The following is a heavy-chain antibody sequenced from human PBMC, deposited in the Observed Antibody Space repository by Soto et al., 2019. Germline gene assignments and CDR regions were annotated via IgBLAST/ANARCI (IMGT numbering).Heavy chain of an antibody. CDR2: IWSDGRNK. V-gene: IGHV3-33*01. CDR3: ARDVIVVVPAALYYYYGMDV. D-gene: IGHD2-2*01. J-gene: IGHJ6*02. CDR1: GFTFSSYG. Sequence: QVQLVESGGGVVQPGRSLRLSCAASGFTFSSYGMHWVRQAPGKGLECVAVIWSDGRNKYYADSVKGRFTISRDNSKNTMSLQMNSLRAEDTAVYYCARDVIVVVPAALYYYYGMDVWGQGTTVTVSS.